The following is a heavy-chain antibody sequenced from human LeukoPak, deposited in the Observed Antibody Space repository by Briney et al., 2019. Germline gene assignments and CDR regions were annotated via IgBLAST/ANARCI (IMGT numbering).Heavy chain of an antibody. J-gene: IGHJ3*02. CDR1: GGSISSYY. CDR2: IYYSGST. Sequence: SETLSLTCTVSGGSISSYYWSWIRQPPGKGLEWIGYIYYSGSTNYNPSLKSRVTISVDTSKNQFSLKLSSVTAADTAVYHCAREEQHDAFDIWGQGTMVSVSS. CDR3: AREEQHDAFDI. V-gene: IGHV4-59*01. D-gene: IGHD6-13*01.